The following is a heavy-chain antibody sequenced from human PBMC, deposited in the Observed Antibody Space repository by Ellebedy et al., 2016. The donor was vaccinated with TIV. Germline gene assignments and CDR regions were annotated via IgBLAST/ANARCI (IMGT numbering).Heavy chain of an antibody. J-gene: IGHJ4*02. Sequence: GESLKIPCAASGFTITAHGMTWVRQAPGKGLEWVSSLTFYGKNTFYANSVKGRFTISRDSSKNTLYLQLNSLTPEDTALYYCARGSFAPDYWGRGTLVTVSS. CDR3: ARGSFAPDY. V-gene: IGHV3-23*01. CDR2: LTFYGKNT. D-gene: IGHD2-15*01. CDR1: GFTITAHG.